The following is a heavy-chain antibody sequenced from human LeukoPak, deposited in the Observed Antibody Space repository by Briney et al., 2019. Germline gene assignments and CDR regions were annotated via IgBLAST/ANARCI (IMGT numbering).Heavy chain of an antibody. Sequence: GGSLRLSCAASGLTFSNYWMDWVRKAPGKGLEWVANIKQDGSEKNYVDSVKGRFIISRDNAKNSLYLQMNALRADDTAVYYCARDGFGTGSNWGQGTLVTVSS. CDR2: IKQDGSEK. J-gene: IGHJ4*02. CDR1: GLTFSNYW. CDR3: ARDGFGTGSN. D-gene: IGHD3-16*01. V-gene: IGHV3-7*03.